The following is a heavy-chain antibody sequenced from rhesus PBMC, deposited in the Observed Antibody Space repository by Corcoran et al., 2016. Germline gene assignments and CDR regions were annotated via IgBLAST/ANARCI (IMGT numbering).Heavy chain of an antibody. CDR3: ARRAATTTVPLDV. CDR1: DSSINTGYG. Sequence: QVQLQESGPGLLKPSETLSLTVAFSDSSINTGYGWSWVRQPPGRGLEWIGWIGGGCGDINFNPYRKSRVTLSKDTPKNEFSLSLSSVTAADTAVYYGARRAATTTVPLDVWGRGILVTVSA. V-gene: IGHV4-127*01. J-gene: IGHJ5-2*02. D-gene: IGHD4-29*01. CDR2: IGGGCGDI.